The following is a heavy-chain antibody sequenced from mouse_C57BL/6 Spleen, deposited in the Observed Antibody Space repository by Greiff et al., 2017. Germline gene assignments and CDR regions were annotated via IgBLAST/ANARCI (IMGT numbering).Heavy chain of an antibody. D-gene: IGHD1-1*02. CDR3: ARYGGNYPWFAY. J-gene: IGHJ3*01. V-gene: IGHV1-55*01. CDR1: GYTFTSYW. Sequence: QVHVKQPGAELVKPGASVKMSCKASGYTFTSYWITWVKQRPGQGLEWIGDIYPGSGSTNYNEKFKSKATLTVDTSSSTAYMQLSSLTSEDSAVYYCARYGGNYPWFAYWGQGTLVTVSA. CDR2: IYPGSGST.